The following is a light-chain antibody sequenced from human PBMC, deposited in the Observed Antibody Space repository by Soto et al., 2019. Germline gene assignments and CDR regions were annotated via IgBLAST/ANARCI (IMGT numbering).Light chain of an antibody. CDR1: QSVSSN. CDR2: GAS. V-gene: IGKV3-15*01. J-gene: IGKJ1*01. Sequence: ERVMTQSPATLSVSPGERATLSCRASQSVSSNLAWYQQKPGQAPRLLIYGASTRATGIPARFSGSGSGTEFTLTISSRQSEDFAVYYCHQYNNWPPWTFGQGTKVEIK. CDR3: HQYNNWPPWT.